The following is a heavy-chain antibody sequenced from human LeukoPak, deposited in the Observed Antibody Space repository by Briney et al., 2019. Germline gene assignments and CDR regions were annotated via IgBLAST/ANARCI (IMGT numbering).Heavy chain of an antibody. CDR1: GDSISSALW. D-gene: IGHD1-26*01. J-gene: IGHJ4*02. CDR2: ISRDGST. CDR3: TTSSGWYSLNY. V-gene: IGHV4-4*02. Sequence: SETLSLTCAVSGDSISSALWWNWVRQPPGKGLDWIGEISRDGSTKYNPSLKNRVTISKDNSKNQFSLKLNSVTAADTAVYYCTTSSGWYSLNYWGKGVLITVSS.